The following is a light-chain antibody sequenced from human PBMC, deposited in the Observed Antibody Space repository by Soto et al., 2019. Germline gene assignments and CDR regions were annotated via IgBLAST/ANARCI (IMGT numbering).Light chain of an antibody. CDR3: QQSFSTSLT. CDR1: QYIRMY. V-gene: IGKV1-39*01. J-gene: IGKJ4*01. CDR2: GVS. Sequence: DIQMTQPPSSLSESLGGRVTMTCRASQYIRMYLSCYRQQPGKAAEGRLYGVSKFQSGGPSRFSGSGSGTEFPLTISSLHPEDFATYYCQQSFSTSLTFRGGTKVDLK.